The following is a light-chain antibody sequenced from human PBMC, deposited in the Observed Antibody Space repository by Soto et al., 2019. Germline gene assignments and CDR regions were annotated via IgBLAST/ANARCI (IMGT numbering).Light chain of an antibody. Sequence: DIPMTQSPSTLSASVGERVTITCRASQSISAWLAWYQQKPGKAPKLLIYQASNVESGVPSRFSGSGSGTEFTLTISSLQPDDFATYYCQQYHSYPLTFGQGTRLEIK. V-gene: IGKV1-5*03. CDR3: QQYHSYPLT. CDR2: QAS. CDR1: QSISAW. J-gene: IGKJ5*01.